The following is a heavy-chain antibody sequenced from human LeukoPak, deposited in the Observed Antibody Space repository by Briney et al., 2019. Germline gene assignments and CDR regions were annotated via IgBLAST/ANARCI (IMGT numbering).Heavy chain of an antibody. Sequence: SETLSLTCAVYGGSFSGYYWSWIRQPPGKGLEWIGEINHSGSTNYNPSLKSRVTISVDTSKNQFSLKLSSVTAADTAVYYCASGGYVDIVATSAGGWFDPWGKGTLVTVSS. V-gene: IGHV4-34*01. D-gene: IGHD5-12*01. J-gene: IGHJ5*02. CDR3: ASGGYVDIVATSAGGWFDP. CDR2: INHSGST. CDR1: GGSFSGYY.